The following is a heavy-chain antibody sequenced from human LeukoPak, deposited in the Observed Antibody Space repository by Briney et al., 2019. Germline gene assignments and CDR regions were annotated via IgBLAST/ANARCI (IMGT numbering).Heavy chain of an antibody. V-gene: IGHV3-64*04. CDR2: ISSNGGNT. D-gene: IGHD3-10*01. CDR3: AKDLGMVRGVPDAFDI. Sequence: PGGSLRLSCAASGFTFSSYAMHWVRQAPGKGLEYVSAISSNGGNTYYANSVKGRFTISRDNSKNTLYLQMNSLRAEDTAVYYCAKDLGMVRGVPDAFDIWGQGTMVTVSS. CDR1: GFTFSSYA. J-gene: IGHJ3*02.